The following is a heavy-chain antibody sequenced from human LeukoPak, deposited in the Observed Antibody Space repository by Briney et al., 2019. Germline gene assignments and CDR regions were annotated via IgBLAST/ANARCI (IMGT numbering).Heavy chain of an antibody. V-gene: IGHV3-7*01. CDR3: ARGPYGDYIDAFDY. J-gene: IGHJ4*02. D-gene: IGHD4-17*01. Sequence: PGGSLRLSCAVSGFTFSSHWMSWVRQAPGKGLEWVANIKQDGSEKYYVDSVKGRFTISRDNAKNSLYLQMNSLRAEDTAVYYCARGPYGDYIDAFDYWGQGTLVIVSS. CDR1: GFTFSSHW. CDR2: IKQDGSEK.